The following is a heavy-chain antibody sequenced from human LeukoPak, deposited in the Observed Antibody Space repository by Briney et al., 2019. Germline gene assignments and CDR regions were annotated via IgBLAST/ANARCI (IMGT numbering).Heavy chain of an antibody. CDR1: GYTFTVYY. J-gene: IGHJ4*02. V-gene: IGHV1-46*01. D-gene: IGHD3/OR15-3a*01. CDR3: ARDRGTGPQG. Sequence: ASVKVSCKTSGYTFTVYYMHWVRQAPGQGLEWMGIINPSGNSTSYAQKFQGRVTMTRDTSTSTVYMELSSLRSEDTAVYYCARDRGTGPQGWGQGTLVTVSS. CDR2: INPSGNST.